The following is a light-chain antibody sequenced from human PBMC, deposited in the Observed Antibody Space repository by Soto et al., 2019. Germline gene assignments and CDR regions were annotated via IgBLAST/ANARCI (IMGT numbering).Light chain of an antibody. J-gene: IGKJ2*01. CDR3: QQSYSTPQVT. CDR2: AAS. V-gene: IGKV1-39*01. Sequence: DLQMTQSPSSLSASVGDRDTITCRASQSISSYLNWYQQTPGKAPKLLIYAASSLQSGVPSRFSGSGSGTDFTLTISSLQPEDFATYYCQQSYSTPQVTFGQGTKLEIK. CDR1: QSISSY.